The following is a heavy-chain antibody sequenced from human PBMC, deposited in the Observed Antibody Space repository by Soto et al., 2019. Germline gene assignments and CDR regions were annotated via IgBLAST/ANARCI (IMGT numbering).Heavy chain of an antibody. CDR2: IYYSGST. Sequence: SETLSLTCTVSGASISSGGYYWSWIRQHPGKGLEWIGYIYYSGSTYYNPSLKSRVTMSLDTSDNQFSLKLSSVTAADTAVYFFARLTLSNYGARWFDPWGQGTLVTVSS. V-gene: IGHV4-31*03. CDR1: GASISSGGYY. J-gene: IGHJ5*02. D-gene: IGHD4-4*01. CDR3: ARLTLSNYGARWFDP.